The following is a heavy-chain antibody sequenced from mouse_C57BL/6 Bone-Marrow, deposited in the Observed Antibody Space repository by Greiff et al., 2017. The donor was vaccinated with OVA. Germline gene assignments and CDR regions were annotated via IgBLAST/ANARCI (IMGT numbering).Heavy chain of an antibody. V-gene: IGHV1-26*01. CDR1: GYTFTDYY. CDR3: AGGYDYFDY. J-gene: IGHJ2*01. Sequence: EVKLQQSGPELVKPGASVKISCKASGYTFTDYYMNWVKQSHGKSLEWIGDINPNNGGTSYNQKFKGKATLTVDKSSSTAYMELRSLTSEDSAVYYCAGGYDYFDYWGQGTTLTVSS. CDR2: INPNNGGT. D-gene: IGHD2-2*01.